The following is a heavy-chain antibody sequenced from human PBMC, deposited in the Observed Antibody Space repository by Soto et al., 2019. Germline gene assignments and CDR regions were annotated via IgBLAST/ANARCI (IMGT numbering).Heavy chain of an antibody. J-gene: IGHJ6*02. D-gene: IGHD2-15*01. CDR1: GYSSTGYL. V-gene: IGHV5-10-1*01. Sequence: LKSSCKISGYSSTGYLIIWVRQMPWKGLEWMGRIDPSDSYTNYSPSFQGHVTISADKSISTAYLQWSSLKASDTAMYYCARLLRCSGGSCYPNLLTYYYYYGMDVWGQGTKVTVSS. CDR2: IDPSDSYT. CDR3: ARLLRCSGGSCYPNLLTYYYYYGMDV.